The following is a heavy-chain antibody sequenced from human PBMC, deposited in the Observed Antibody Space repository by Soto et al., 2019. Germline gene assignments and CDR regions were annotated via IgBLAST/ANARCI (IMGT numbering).Heavy chain of an antibody. CDR3: ARALGPRNYYDSSADFDY. CDR2: ISYDGSNK. D-gene: IGHD3-22*01. CDR1: GFTFSSYA. Sequence: GVSLILSCAASGFTFSSYAMHWVRQAPGKGLEWVAVISYDGSNKYYADSVKGRFTFSRDNSKNTLYLQMNSLRAEDTAVYYCARALGPRNYYDSSADFDYWGQGTLGTVSS. J-gene: IGHJ4*02. V-gene: IGHV3-30-3*01.